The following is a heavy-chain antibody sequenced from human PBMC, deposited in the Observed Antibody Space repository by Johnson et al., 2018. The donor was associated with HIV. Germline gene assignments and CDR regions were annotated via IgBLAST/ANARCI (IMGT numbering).Heavy chain of an antibody. J-gene: IGHJ3*02. V-gene: IGHV3-30*04. CDR3: VRPHAFDI. CDR1: GFTFSSYA. Sequence: QVQLVESGGGVVQPGRSLRLSCAASGFTFSSYAMHWVRQAPGKGLEWVAVISYDGSNKYYADSVKGRFTISRENARNSLYLQMNSLRAEDTAVYYCVRPHAFDIWGQGTMVTVSS. CDR2: ISYDGSNK.